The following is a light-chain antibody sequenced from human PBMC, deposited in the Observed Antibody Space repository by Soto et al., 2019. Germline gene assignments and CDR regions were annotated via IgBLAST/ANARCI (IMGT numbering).Light chain of an antibody. J-gene: IGLJ1*01. CDR2: EVR. CDR1: ISDIGSYHY. Sequence: QCVLTYPASMSETPAQSITISCTGTISDIGSYHYGAWYQQFPGKTPKLIIYEVRNRPSGVSFRFSGSKSGNTASLTISGLQAEDEADYYCISYRGSDTSYVFGTGTKVTV. CDR3: ISYRGSDTSYV. V-gene: IGLV2-14*01.